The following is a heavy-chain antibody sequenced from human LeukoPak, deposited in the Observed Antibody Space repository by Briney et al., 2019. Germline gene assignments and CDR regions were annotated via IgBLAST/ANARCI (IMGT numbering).Heavy chain of an antibody. CDR3: AKIYGSGSYAFDI. J-gene: IGHJ3*02. Sequence: GRSLRLSCAASGFTFSTYGMHWVRQAPGKGLEWVAVISYDGSNKYYADSVKGRFTISRDNSKNTLYLQMNSLRAEDTAVYYCAKIYGSGSYAFDIWGQGTMVTVSS. V-gene: IGHV3-30*18. D-gene: IGHD3-10*01. CDR2: ISYDGSNK. CDR1: GFTFSTYG.